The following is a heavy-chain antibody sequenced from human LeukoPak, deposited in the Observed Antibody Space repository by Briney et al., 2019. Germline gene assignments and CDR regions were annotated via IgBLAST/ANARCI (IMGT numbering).Heavy chain of an antibody. J-gene: IGHJ4*02. CDR2: LSGSGGST. CDR1: GFTFSSYA. D-gene: IGHD1-26*01. Sequence: EAGGSLRLSCAASGFTFSSYAMSWVRQAPGKGLEWVSALSGSGGSTVYADSVKGRFIISRDNSKNTLYLQMNSLRAEDTAVYYCAKAPGRGIVGATKGTNFDYWGQGTLVTVSS. CDR3: AKAPGRGIVGATKGTNFDY. V-gene: IGHV3-23*01.